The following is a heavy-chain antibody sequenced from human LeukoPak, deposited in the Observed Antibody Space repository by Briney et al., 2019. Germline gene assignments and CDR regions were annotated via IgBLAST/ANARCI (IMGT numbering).Heavy chain of an antibody. CDR3: AKPYDSGTLPPGY. V-gene: IGHV3-23*01. Sequence: GGSLRLSCAASGFTFSSYAMSWVRQAPGKGLEWVSAISGSGGSTHYADSVKGRFTISRDNSKNTLYLQMNSLRAEDTAVYYCAKPYDSGTLPPGYWGQGTLVTVSS. CDR1: GFTFSSYA. D-gene: IGHD3-10*01. J-gene: IGHJ4*02. CDR2: ISGSGGST.